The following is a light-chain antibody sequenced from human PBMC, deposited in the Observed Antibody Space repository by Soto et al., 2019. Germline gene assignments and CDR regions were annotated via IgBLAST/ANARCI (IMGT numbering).Light chain of an antibody. CDR1: QSVSSDY. V-gene: IGKV3-20*01. CDR2: GAS. Sequence: EIVLTQSPGTLSLSPGERATLSCRASQSVSSDYLAWYQQKPGQAPRLLIYGASSRATDFPDRFSGSGAGTDFTLTITSLQSEDFGVYFCQQYKDWPTTFGQGTKVDIK. CDR3: QQYKDWPTT. J-gene: IGKJ1*01.